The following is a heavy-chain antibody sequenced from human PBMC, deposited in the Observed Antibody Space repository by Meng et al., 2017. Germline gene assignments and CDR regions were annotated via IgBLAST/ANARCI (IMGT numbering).Heavy chain of an antibody. V-gene: IGHV4-31*03. CDR3: ASKGGLSTYNWFDP. CDR2: IYYSGST. Sequence: QVELQEPGPGLVKPSQTLSLTCTVSGGSISSGGYYWSWIRQHPGKGLEWIGYIYYSGSTYYNPSLKSRVTISVDTSKNQFSLKLSSVTAADTAVYYCASKGGLSTYNWFDPWGQGTLVTVSS. CDR1: GGSISSGGYY. J-gene: IGHJ5*02. D-gene: IGHD5-12*01.